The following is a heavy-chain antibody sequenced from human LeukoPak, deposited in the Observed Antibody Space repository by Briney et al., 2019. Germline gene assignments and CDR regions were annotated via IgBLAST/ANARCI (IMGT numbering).Heavy chain of an antibody. J-gene: IGHJ4*02. V-gene: IGHV1-69*13. Sequence: SVKVSCKASGGTFSSYAISWVRQAPGQGLEWMGGIIPIFGTANYAQKFQGRVTITADESTSTAYMELSSLRSEDTAVYYCARVPAYDSSGYYYYYFDYWGQGTLVTVSS. CDR1: GGTFSSYA. D-gene: IGHD3-22*01. CDR2: IIPIFGTA. CDR3: ARVPAYDSSGYYYYYFDY.